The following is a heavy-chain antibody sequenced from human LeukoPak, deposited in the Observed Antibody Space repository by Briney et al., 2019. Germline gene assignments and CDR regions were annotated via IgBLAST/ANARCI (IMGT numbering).Heavy chain of an antibody. CDR1: GGSFSGYY. V-gene: IGHV4-34*01. J-gene: IGHJ4*02. Sequence: KPSETLSLTCAVYGGSFSGYYWSWIRQPPGKGLEWIGEINHSGSTSYSPSLKSRVTISVDTSKNQSSLKLSSVTAADTAVYYCARSLDYQLPTLDYWGQGTLVTVSS. CDR3: ARSLDYQLPTLDY. CDR2: INHSGST. D-gene: IGHD2-2*01.